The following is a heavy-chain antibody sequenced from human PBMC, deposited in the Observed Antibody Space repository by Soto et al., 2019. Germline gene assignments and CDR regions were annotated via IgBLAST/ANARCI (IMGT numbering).Heavy chain of an antibody. CDR3: SSVSFLSHYYYYHLDV. J-gene: IGHJ6*03. D-gene: IGHD3-3*01. CDR2: IYYSGSV. CDR1: SDSISRSHW. Sequence: SETLSLTCAVSSDSISRSHWLTWVRQSPGKGLEWLGDIYYSGSVYYNPSLRSRISISMDKSNNQFSLNLSSVTAEDTAVYYCSSVSFLSHYYYYHLDVWGQGTPVTVSS. V-gene: IGHV4-4*02.